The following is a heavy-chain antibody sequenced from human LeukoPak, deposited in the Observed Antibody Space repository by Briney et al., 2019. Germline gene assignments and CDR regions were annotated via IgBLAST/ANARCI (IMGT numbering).Heavy chain of an antibody. Sequence: SETLSLTCAVYSGSFSGYYWTWIRPSPGKGLEWIGEINDSGSTKYIPSLESRVTISVDTSKNQFSLKVNSVTAADTAVYYCARGEVNSNYFDSWGQGTLVTVSS. J-gene: IGHJ4*02. CDR2: INDSGST. V-gene: IGHV4-34*01. D-gene: IGHD4-11*01. CDR1: SGSFSGYY. CDR3: ARGEVNSNYFDS.